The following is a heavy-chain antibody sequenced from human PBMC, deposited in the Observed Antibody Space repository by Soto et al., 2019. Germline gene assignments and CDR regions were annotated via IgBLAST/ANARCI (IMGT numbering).Heavy chain of an antibody. CDR1: GFTFSSYA. D-gene: IGHD6-13*01. J-gene: IGHJ4*02. V-gene: IGHV3-23*01. CDR2: ISGSGGST. Sequence: GGSLRLSCAASGFTFSSYAMSWVRQAPGKGLEWVSAISGSGGSTYYADSVKGRFTISRDNSKNTLYLQMNSLRAEDTAVYYCAKDWWVRSSSWSPWDYWGQGTLVTVSS. CDR3: AKDWWVRSSSWSPWDY.